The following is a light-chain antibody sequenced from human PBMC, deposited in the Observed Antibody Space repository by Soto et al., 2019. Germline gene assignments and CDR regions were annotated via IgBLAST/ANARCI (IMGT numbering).Light chain of an antibody. CDR3: QRYGSSALA. V-gene: IGKV3-20*01. CDR2: GAS. Sequence: EIVLTQSPGTLSLSPGERATLSCRASQSVSSSYLAWYQQKPGQAPRLLISGASGRATGISDRFSGCVSGTDFNLNMTRLEPEDVAVYDCQRYGSSALAFGPVNRVVIK. CDR1: QSVSSSY. J-gene: IGKJ3*01.